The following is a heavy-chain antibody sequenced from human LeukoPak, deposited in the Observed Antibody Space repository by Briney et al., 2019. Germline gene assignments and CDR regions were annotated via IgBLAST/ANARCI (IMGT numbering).Heavy chain of an antibody. CDR2: ISAYNGNT. D-gene: IGHD6-19*01. CDR3: AGEPEGGGWFRFQH. V-gene: IGHV1-18*01. J-gene: IGHJ1*01. CDR1: GYTFTSYG. Sequence: GASVKVSCKASGYTFTSYGISWVRQAPGQGLEWMGWISAYNGNTNYAQKLQGRVTMTTDTSTSTAYMELRSLRSDDTAVYYCAGEPEGGGWFRFQHWGQGTLVTVSS.